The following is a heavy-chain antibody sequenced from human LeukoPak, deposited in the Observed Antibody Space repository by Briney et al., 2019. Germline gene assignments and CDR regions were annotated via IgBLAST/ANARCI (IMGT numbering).Heavy chain of an antibody. Sequence: ASVKVSCKASGYTFTSYGISWVRQALGQGLEWMGWISAYNGNTNYAQKLQGRVTMTTDTSTSTAYMELRSLRSDDTAVYYCARVGYCSGGSCYGNWFDPWGQGTLVTVSS. J-gene: IGHJ5*02. CDR2: ISAYNGNT. V-gene: IGHV1-18*01. CDR3: ARVGYCSGGSCYGNWFDP. CDR1: GYTFTSYG. D-gene: IGHD2-15*01.